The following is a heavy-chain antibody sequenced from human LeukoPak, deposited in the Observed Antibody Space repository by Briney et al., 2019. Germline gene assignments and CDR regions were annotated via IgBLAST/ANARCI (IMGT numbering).Heavy chain of an antibody. V-gene: IGHV5-10-1*01. D-gene: IGHD3-10*01. J-gene: IGHJ4*02. CDR3: ARRYYYGSANYYPYLDF. CDR2: IDPSDSYT. CDR1: GYRFTNYW. Sequence: GESLKISCKGSGYRFTNYWISWVRQMPGKGLEWMGRIDPSDSYTNYSPSFQGHVTISADKSISTAYLQWSSLKASDTAMYYCARRYYYGSANYYPYLDFWGQGALVTVSS.